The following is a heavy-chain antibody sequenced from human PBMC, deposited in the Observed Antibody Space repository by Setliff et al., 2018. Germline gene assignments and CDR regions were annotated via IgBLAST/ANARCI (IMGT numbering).Heavy chain of an antibody. D-gene: IGHD6-13*01. J-gene: IGHJ4*02. CDR2: IDRNAGST. CDR1: GFTFSKYG. Sequence: GGSLRLSCAASGFTFSKYGMYWVRQAPGMGLEWVSGIDRNAGSTGYVDSVKGRFTISRDNAENSLYLQMNSLKADDTAVYYCAKCSSWHSHYPHFNYWGQGTLVTVSS. CDR3: AKCSSWHSHYPHFNY. V-gene: IGHV3-20*04.